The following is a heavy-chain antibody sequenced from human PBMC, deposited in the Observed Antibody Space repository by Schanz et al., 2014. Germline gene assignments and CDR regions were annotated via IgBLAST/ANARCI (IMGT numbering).Heavy chain of an antibody. J-gene: IGHJ5*02. CDR2: IYHSGST. D-gene: IGHD5-18*01. V-gene: IGHV4-4*02. CDR3: ARRSVSPSGNSYGYVVAWFDP. CDR1: GGSISSSNW. Sequence: QVQLQESGPGLVKPSGTLSLTCAVSGGSISSSNWWSWVRQPPGKGLEWIGEIYHSGSTNYKPSLKSRATIPADKSKNQFSLKLRSVTAADTAVYYCARRSVSPSGNSYGYVVAWFDPWGQGTLVTVSS.